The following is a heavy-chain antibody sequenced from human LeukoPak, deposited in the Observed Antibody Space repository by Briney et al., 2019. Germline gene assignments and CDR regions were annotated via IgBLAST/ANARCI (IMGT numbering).Heavy chain of an antibody. CDR2: ISSRSSYI. V-gene: IGHV3-21*01. Sequence: GGSLRLSCAASGFTFSSYSMNWVRQAPGKGLEWVSSISSRSSYIDYADSLKGRFTISRDNAKNSLYLQMNSLRAEDTAVYYCAREEDYYDSSGYYKGTGFDPWGQGTLVTVSS. D-gene: IGHD3-22*01. CDR1: GFTFSSYS. CDR3: AREEDYYDSSGYYKGTGFDP. J-gene: IGHJ5*02.